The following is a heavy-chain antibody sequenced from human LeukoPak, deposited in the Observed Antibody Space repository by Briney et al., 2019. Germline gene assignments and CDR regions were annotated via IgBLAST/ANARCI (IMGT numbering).Heavy chain of an antibody. CDR3: AKGYSYGSPLGY. CDR2: ISYDGTNK. CDR1: GFTFSSYG. J-gene: IGHJ4*02. Sequence: GGSLRLSCAASGFTFSSYGMHWVRQAPGKGLEWVAVISYDGTNKYYADSVKGRFTISRDNSKNTLYLQMNSLRAEDTAVYYCAKGYSYGSPLGYWGQGTLVTVSS. V-gene: IGHV3-30*18. D-gene: IGHD5-18*01.